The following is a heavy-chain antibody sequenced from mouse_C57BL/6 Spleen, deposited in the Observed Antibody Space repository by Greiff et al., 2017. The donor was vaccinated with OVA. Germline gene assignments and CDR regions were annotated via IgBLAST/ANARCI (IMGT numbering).Heavy chain of an antibody. CDR1: GFTFSSYA. CDR3: ARAGNYSNYDYAMDY. V-gene: IGHV5-4*01. Sequence: EVQRVESGGGLVKPGGSLKLSCAASGFTFSSYAMSWVRQTPEKRLEWVATISDGGSYTYYPDNVKGRFTISRDNAKNNLYLQMSHLKSEDTAMYYCARAGNYSNYDYAMDYWGQGTSVTVSS. CDR2: ISDGGSYT. D-gene: IGHD2-5*01. J-gene: IGHJ4*01.